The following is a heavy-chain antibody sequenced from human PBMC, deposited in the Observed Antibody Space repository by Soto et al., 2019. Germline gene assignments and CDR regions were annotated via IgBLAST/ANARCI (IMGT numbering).Heavy chain of an antibody. D-gene: IGHD4-17*01. CDR1: GFTFSSYA. Sequence: EAQMLESGGGLVQPGGSLRLSCAASGFTFSSYAMSWFRQAPGKGLEWVSAISGSGGSTYYADSVKGRFTISRDNSKNTLYLQMNSLRAEDTAVYYCAKDDPAYGDYEDYCGQGTLVTVS. CDR2: ISGSGGST. J-gene: IGHJ4*02. V-gene: IGHV3-23*01. CDR3: AKDDPAYGDYEDY.